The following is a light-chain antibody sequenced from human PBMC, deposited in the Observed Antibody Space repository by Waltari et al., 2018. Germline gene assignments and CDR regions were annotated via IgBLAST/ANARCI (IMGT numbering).Light chain of an antibody. CDR1: QRLGGNY. Sequence: TVLTQSPGTLSLSPGERATLSCRASQRLGGNYLVWYQQKPGQPPRLLIYGVYRRATGVPDRFSGSGSGTDFTLTITRLEPEDFAVYYCYHHDYSLTFGGGTKVEI. CDR3: YHHDYSLT. V-gene: IGKV3-20*01. J-gene: IGKJ4*01. CDR2: GVY.